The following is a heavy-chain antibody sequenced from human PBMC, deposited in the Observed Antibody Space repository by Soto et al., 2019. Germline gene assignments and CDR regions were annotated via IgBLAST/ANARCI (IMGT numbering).Heavy chain of an antibody. CDR1: GFTFRAYS. Sequence: EVQLVESGGGLVKPGGSLRLSCVASGFTFRAYSMSWVRQAPGQGLEWVASITSSNTYIYYTRSVEGRFTISRDDAKNSIQLQMNTLRAEDTAVYYCGRDLLEGYGHARQPDYWGQGTLVTVSS. D-gene: IGHD2-15*01. V-gene: IGHV3-21*06. J-gene: IGHJ4*02. CDR3: GRDLLEGYGHARQPDY. CDR2: ITSSNTYI.